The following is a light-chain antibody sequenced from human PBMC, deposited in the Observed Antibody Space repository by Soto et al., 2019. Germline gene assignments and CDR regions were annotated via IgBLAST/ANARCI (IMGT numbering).Light chain of an antibody. CDR3: MQGTHWPIT. J-gene: IGKJ5*01. CDR2: KVS. Sequence: DIVITQTPLSSPVTLGQAAAISCRSNQSLVHSDGIAYFSWFQQRPGRSPRRLIYKVSNRDSGVPARFSGSGSGTDFALKISRVEAEDVGVYYCMQGTHWPITFGQGTRLEIK. V-gene: IGKV2-30*02. CDR1: QSLVHSDGIAY.